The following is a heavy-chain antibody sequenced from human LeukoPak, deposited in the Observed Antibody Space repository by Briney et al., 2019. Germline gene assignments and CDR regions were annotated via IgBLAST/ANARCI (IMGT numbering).Heavy chain of an antibody. J-gene: IGHJ4*02. V-gene: IGHV4-4*02. CDR2: IYHSGST. CDR3: ARRGDCSSTSCYDEAYYFDY. CDR1: GGSISSSNW. D-gene: IGHD2-2*01. Sequence: SETLSLTCAVSGGSISSSNWWSWVRQPPGKGLEWIGEIYHSGSTNYNPSLKSRVTISVVKSKNQFSLKLSSVTAADTAVYYCARRGDCSSTSCYDEAYYFDYWGQGTLVTVSS.